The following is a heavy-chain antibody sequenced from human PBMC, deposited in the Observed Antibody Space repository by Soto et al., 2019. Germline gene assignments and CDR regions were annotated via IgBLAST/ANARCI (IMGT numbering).Heavy chain of an antibody. D-gene: IGHD3-22*01. CDR1: GLTFSGSA. Sequence: QPGGSLRLSCAASGLTFSGSAMHWVRQASGKGLEWVGRIRSKANSYATAYAASVKGRFTISRDDSKNTAYLQMNSLKTEDTAVYYCTRRTNYYDSSGYYSDYWGQGTLVTVSS. V-gene: IGHV3-73*01. CDR2: IRSKANSYAT. J-gene: IGHJ4*02. CDR3: TRRTNYYDSSGYYSDY.